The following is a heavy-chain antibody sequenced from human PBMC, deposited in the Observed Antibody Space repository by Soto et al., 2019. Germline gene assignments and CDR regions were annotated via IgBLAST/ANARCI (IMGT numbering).Heavy chain of an antibody. V-gene: IGHV3-74*01. CDR2: INSDGSRI. J-gene: IGHJ6*02. D-gene: IGHD2-15*01. CDR3: ARGIKNYYGTDV. CDR1: GFTFSSYW. Sequence: EVQLVESGGGLVQPGGSLRLSCAASGFTFSSYWMHWFRQAPGKGRVWVSRINSDGSRISYADSVKGRVTISRDNAENTVYLQMNSLRAEDTAVYYCARGIKNYYGTDVWGQGTTVIVSS.